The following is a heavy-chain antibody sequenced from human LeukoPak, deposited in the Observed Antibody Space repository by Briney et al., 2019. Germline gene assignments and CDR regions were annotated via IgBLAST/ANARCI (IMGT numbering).Heavy chain of an antibody. CDR1: GGSISSYY. D-gene: IGHD2-2*01. V-gene: IGHV4-4*07. J-gene: IGHJ4*02. CDR3: ARRNKYCSSTSCYQYYFDY. Sequence: SETLSLTCTVSGGSISSYYWSWIRQPAGKGLEWIGRIYTSGSTNYNPSLKSRVTISVDTSKNQFSLKLSSVTAADTAVYYCARRNKYCSSTSCYQYYFDYWGQGTLVTVSS. CDR2: IYTSGST.